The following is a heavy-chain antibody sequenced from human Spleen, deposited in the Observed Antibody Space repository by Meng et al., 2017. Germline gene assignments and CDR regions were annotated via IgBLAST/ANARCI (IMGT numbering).Heavy chain of an antibody. CDR3: VRSSGWVRTGFDP. CDR2: IGHSGTT. Sequence: QPQLQESGPGRVKPSEALSLTCLVSGGSISTSGYYWGWIRQPPGKGLEWIGSIGHSGTTYYTPSLRRRVTVSIDTSKNQFSLEVTSVTAADTAVYYCVRSSGWVRTGFDPWGQGTLVTVSS. J-gene: IGHJ5*02. V-gene: IGHV4-39*01. CDR1: GGSISTSGYY. D-gene: IGHD6-19*01.